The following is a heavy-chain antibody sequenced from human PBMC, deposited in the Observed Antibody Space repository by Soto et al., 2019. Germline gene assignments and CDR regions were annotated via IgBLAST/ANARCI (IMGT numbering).Heavy chain of an antibody. CDR2: ISGSGGST. CDR3: AKDQVKPYFGMDV. V-gene: IGHV3-23*01. Sequence: GGSLRLSCAASGFTFSSYAMSWFRQAPGKGLEWVSAISGSGGSTYYADSVKGRFTISRDNSKNTLYLQMNSLRAEDTAVYYCAKDQVKPYFGMDVWGQGTTVTVSS. CDR1: GFTFSSYA. J-gene: IGHJ6*02.